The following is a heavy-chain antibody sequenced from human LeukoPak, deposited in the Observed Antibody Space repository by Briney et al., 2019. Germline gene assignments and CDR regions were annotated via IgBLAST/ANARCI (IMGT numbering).Heavy chain of an antibody. CDR3: ARRAGDYSHPYDY. CDR1: GFTFSSYA. V-gene: IGHV3-30*04. Sequence: PGRSLRLSCAASGFTFSSYAMHWVRQAPGKGLEWVAVISYDGSDKYYADSVKGRFTISRDNSKNMLYLQMNSLRAEDTAVYYCARRAGDYSHPYDYWGQGTLVTVSS. CDR2: ISYDGSDK. D-gene: IGHD3-22*01. J-gene: IGHJ4*02.